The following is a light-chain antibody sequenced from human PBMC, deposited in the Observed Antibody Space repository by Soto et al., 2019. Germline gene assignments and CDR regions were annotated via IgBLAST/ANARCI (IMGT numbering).Light chain of an antibody. Sequence: QSVLTQPPSASGALGQSVTISCTGTSSDVGGYNYVSWYQQHPGKAPKVMTYEVNKRPSGVPDRFSGSKSGNTASLTVSGLQAEDEADYYCSSYAGSNNWVFGGGTKLTVL. CDR3: SSYAGSNNWV. CDR2: EVN. V-gene: IGLV2-8*01. J-gene: IGLJ3*02. CDR1: SSDVGGYNY.